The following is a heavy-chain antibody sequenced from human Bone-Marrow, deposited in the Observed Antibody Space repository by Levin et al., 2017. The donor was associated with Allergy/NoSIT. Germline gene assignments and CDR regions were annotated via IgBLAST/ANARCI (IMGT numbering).Heavy chain of an antibody. D-gene: IGHD1-26*01. CDR1: GYPFTTHD. V-gene: IGHV1-8*01. Sequence: ASVKVSCETSGYPFTTHDINWVRQAAGQGLEWMGWMNPNSGNTDYAQDFQGRVFMTRNVSTNPAYMELTGLKSEDTAIYYCVRDRGRGGIDYWGQGTLITVSS. CDR3: VRDRGRGGIDY. J-gene: IGHJ4*02. CDR2: MNPNSGNT.